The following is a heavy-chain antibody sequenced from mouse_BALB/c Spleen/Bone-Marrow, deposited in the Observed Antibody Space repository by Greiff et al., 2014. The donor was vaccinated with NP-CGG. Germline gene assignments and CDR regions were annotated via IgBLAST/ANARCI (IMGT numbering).Heavy chain of an antibody. V-gene: IGHV5-9-3*01. D-gene: IGHD2-4*01. CDR2: INSGGTYI. J-gene: IGHJ1*01. CDR1: GFTFSTYA. Sequence: EVQLVESGGGLVKPGGSLKLSCAASGFTFSTYAMSWVRQTPEKRLEWVATINSGGTYIYYADSVKGRFTISRDNAKNTLYLQMGSLRSEDTAMFYCARPRMITTYFDVWGAGTTVTVSS. CDR3: ARPRMITTYFDV.